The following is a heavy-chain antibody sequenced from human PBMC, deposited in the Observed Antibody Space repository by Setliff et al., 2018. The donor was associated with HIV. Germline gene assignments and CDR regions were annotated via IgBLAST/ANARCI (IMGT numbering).Heavy chain of an antibody. CDR2: NDIINGAK. J-gene: IGHJ4*02. D-gene: IGHD3-9*01. V-gene: IGHV3-48*01. CDR1: GFTLSSYS. CDR3: VRDRDWAFDY. Sequence: PGGSLRLSCAASGFTLSSYSMNWVRQAPGKGLEWISYNDIINGAKHYADSMEGRFTISRDDAKNSLYLQMDSLRAEDTAVYYCVRDRDWAFDYWGQGILVTVSS.